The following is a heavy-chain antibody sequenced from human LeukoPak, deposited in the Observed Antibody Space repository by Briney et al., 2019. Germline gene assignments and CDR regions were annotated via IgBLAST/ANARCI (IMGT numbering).Heavy chain of an antibody. CDR2: INWNGGST. CDR1: GFSFNNAW. Sequence: GGSLRLSCAASGFSFNNAWMSWVRQAPGKGLEWVSGINWNGGSTGYADSVKGRFTISRDNAKNSLYLQMNSLRAEDTAVYYCARDVRGQYYFDYWGQGTLVTVSS. CDR3: ARDVRGQYYFDY. D-gene: IGHD3-10*02. V-gene: IGHV3-20*04. J-gene: IGHJ4*02.